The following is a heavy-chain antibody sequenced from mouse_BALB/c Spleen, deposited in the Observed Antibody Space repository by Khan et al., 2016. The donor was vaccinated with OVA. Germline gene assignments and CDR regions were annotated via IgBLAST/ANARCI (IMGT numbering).Heavy chain of an antibody. CDR2: MWSDGST. V-gene: IGHV2-6-1*01. CDR3: ATHPYYRSNVIDY. Sequence: QVQLKESGPGLVAPSQSLSITCTISGFSLTNYGIHWVRQPPGKGLEWLALMWSDGSTTYTSALKSRLTISKDKSKSQVFLKMNSLQTDDTAMYFCATHPYYRSNVIDYWGQGTSVTVSS. D-gene: IGHD2-12*01. CDR1: GFSLTNYG. J-gene: IGHJ4*01.